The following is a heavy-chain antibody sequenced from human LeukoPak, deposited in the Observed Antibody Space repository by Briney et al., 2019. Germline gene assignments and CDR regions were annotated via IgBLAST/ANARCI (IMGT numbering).Heavy chain of an antibody. CDR1: GGTFSSYA. Sequence: HEASVKVSCKASGGTFSSYAISWVRQAPGQGLEWMGRIIPILGIANYAQKFQGRVTITADKSTSTAYMELSSLRSEDTAVYYCASPMTRNYGDYGNAYWGRGSLVTVSS. CDR2: IIPILGIA. J-gene: IGHJ4*02. CDR3: ASPMTRNYGDYGNAY. V-gene: IGHV1-69*04. D-gene: IGHD4-17*01.